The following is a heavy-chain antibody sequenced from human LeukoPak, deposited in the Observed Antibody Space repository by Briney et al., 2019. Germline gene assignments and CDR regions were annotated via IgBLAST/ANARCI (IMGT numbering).Heavy chain of an antibody. D-gene: IGHD3-16*01. CDR2: ISWNSGSI. V-gene: IGHV3-9*03. J-gene: IGHJ6*03. CDR3: AKSYGGDYMDV. Sequence: GGSLRLSCAASGFTFDDYAMHWVRQAPGKGLEWVSGISWNSGSIGYADSVKGRFTISRDNAKSSLYLQMNSLRAEDMALYYCAKSYGGDYMDVWGKGTTVTVSS. CDR1: GFTFDDYA.